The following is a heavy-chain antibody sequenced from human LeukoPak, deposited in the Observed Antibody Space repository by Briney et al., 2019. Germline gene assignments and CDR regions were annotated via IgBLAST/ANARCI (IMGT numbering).Heavy chain of an antibody. J-gene: IGHJ4*02. CDR3: ARLPAYCSSTSCYYDY. CDR2: ISAYNGNP. D-gene: IGHD2-2*01. CDR1: GYTFTSYG. V-gene: IGHV1-18*01. Sequence: ASVKVSCMASGYTFTSYGISWVRQAPGQGLEWMGWISAYNGNPNYAQKLQGRVTMTTDTSTSTAYMELRSLRSDDTAVYYCARLPAYCSSTSCYYDYWGQGTLVTVSS.